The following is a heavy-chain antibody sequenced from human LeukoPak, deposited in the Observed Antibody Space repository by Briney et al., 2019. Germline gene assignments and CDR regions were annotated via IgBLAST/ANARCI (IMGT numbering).Heavy chain of an antibody. CDR1: GDSISSSNW. Sequence: PSGTLSLTCTVSGDSISSSNWWSWVRQPPGKGLEWIGEIYHSGRTNYNPSLKSRLTILVEKSKNQFSLKLSSVTAADTAVYYCARDGRYYYAFDIWGQGTMVTVSS. CDR2: IYHSGRT. J-gene: IGHJ3*02. D-gene: IGHD1-26*01. CDR3: ARDGRYYYAFDI. V-gene: IGHV4-4*02.